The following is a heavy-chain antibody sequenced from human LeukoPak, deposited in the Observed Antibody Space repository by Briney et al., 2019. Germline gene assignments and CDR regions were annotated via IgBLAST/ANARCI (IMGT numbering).Heavy chain of an antibody. D-gene: IGHD2-21*01. CDR1: GGSISSRSHS. J-gene: IGHJ4*02. CDR3: ARHSGLGVVSPYSDY. CDR2: VSHGGST. Sequence: SETLSLTCTVSGGSISSRSHSWGWIRQPPGKGLEWIGIVSHGGSTHSSPSLKSRVTLPVDTSRNQFSLKLTSVTAANTAVYYCARHSGLGVVSPYSDYWGQGTLVTVSS. V-gene: IGHV4-39*01.